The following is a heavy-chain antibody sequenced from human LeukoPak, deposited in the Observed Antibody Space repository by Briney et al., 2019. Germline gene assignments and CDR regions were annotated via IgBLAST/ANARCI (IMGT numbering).Heavy chain of an antibody. CDR1: GFTFSSYG. J-gene: IGHJ4*02. CDR2: ISYDGSNK. D-gene: IGHD1-26*01. Sequence: GGSLRLSCAASGFTFSSYGMHWVRQAPGKGLEWVAVISYDGSNKYYADSVKGRFTISRDNSNNTLYLQMNGLRAEDSAVYYCAKDDSTKVGATSYFDYWGQGTLVTVSS. V-gene: IGHV3-30*18. CDR3: AKDDSTKVGATSYFDY.